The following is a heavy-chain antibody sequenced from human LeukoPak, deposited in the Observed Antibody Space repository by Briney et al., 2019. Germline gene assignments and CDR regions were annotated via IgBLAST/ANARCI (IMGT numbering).Heavy chain of an antibody. D-gene: IGHD3-9*01. Sequence: SVKVSCKASGGIFSSYAISWVRQAPGQGLEWMGGIIPIFGTANYAQKFQGRVTITADKSTSTAYMELSSLRSEDTAVYYCARVFAYYDILTGPLSHWGQGTLVTVSS. J-gene: IGHJ4*02. CDR1: GGIFSSYA. CDR2: IIPIFGTA. V-gene: IGHV1-69*06. CDR3: ARVFAYYDILTGPLSH.